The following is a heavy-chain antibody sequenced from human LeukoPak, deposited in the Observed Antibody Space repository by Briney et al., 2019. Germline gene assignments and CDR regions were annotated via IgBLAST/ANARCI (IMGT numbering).Heavy chain of an antibody. V-gene: IGHV4-59*12. CDR1: GGSISSYY. CDR3: ARDARLRLGTFDY. J-gene: IGHJ4*02. Sequence: SETLSLTCTVSGGSISSYYWSWIRQPPGKGLEWIGYIYYSGSTNYNPSLKSRVTISVDTSKNQFSLKLTSVTAADTAVYYCARDARLRLGTFDYWGQGTLVTVSS. CDR2: IYYSGST. D-gene: IGHD5-12*01.